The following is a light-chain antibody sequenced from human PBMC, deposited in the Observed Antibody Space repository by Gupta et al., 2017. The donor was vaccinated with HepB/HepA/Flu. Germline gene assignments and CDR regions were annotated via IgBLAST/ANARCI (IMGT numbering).Light chain of an antibody. CDR3: AAWDDSLKSIV. CDR1: NSNIGSNP. CDR2: SNN. J-gene: IGLJ2*01. V-gene: IGLV1-44*01. Sequence: SALIQPPSASGTPGQRLTISCSGSNSNIGSNPVNWYQQLPGTAPKLLIYSNNQRPSGVPDRFSGSKSGTSASLAISGLQSEDEADYYCAAWDDSLKSIVFGGGTKLTVL.